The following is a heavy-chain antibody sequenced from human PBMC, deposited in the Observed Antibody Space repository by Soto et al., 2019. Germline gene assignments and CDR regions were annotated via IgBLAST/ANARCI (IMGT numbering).Heavy chain of an antibody. Sequence: GESLKISCKASAYMITNYWIGWFRQMPGQGLEWMGIIFPDDSDTRYSPSFQGHVTISVDKSISTAYVQWSSLKASDSAIYYCFRGGVTSRTFDYWGQGTLVTVSS. CDR2: IFPDDSDT. D-gene: IGHD3-16*01. CDR3: FRGGVTSRTFDY. J-gene: IGHJ4*02. CDR1: AYMITNYW. V-gene: IGHV5-51*01.